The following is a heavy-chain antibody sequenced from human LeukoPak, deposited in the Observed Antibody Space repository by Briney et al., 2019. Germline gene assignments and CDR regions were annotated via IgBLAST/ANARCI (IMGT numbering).Heavy chain of an antibody. CDR3: ARGGRHHYDILTGYYVY. CDR2: ISAYNGNT. J-gene: IGHJ4*02. D-gene: IGHD3-9*01. V-gene: IGHV1-18*01. Sequence: GASVKVSCKASGYTFTSYGISWVRQAPGQGLEWMGWISAYNGNTNYAQKLQGRVTMTTDTSTSTAYMELRSLRPDDTAVYYCARGGRHHYDILTGYYVYWGQGTLVTVSS. CDR1: GYTFTSYG.